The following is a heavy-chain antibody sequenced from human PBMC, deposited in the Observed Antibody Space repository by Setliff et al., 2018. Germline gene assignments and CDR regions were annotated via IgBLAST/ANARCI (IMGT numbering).Heavy chain of an antibody. Sequence: SETLSLTCAASGGSFSDYYWTWIRQPPGKGLEWIGEINHSGSTNYNPSLKSRVTMSVDTSMNQFSLNLNSVTAADTAVYYCACLQGGGQDFWGQGTLVTVSS. CDR3: ACLQGGGQDF. CDR2: INHSGST. V-gene: IGHV4-34*01. J-gene: IGHJ4*02. CDR1: GGSFSDYY. D-gene: IGHD3-16*01.